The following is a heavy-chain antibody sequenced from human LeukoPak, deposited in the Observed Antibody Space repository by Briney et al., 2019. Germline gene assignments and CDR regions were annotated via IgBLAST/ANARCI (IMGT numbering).Heavy chain of an antibody. CDR2: VFYSGST. D-gene: IGHD3-22*01. CDR3: ARGGYDSSGYHDNYFDY. CDR1: GGSISSYY. V-gene: IGHV4-59*13. J-gene: IGHJ4*02. Sequence: PSETLSLTCTVSGGSISSYYWNWIREPPGKGLEWIGRVFYSGSTNYNPSLKSRVTTSVDTSKNLFCLKLSSVTAANTAVYYCARGGYDSSGYHDNYFDYWGQGTLVTVSS.